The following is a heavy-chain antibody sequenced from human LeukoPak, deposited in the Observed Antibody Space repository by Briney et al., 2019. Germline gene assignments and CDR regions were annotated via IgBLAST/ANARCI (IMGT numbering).Heavy chain of an antibody. Sequence: GASVKVSCKASGGTFSSYAISWVRQAPGQGLEWMGGIIPIFGTANYAQKFQGRVTITADESTSTAYMELSGLRSEDTAVYYCASREEDIVVVPAAIYYYYYYMDVWGKGTTVTVSS. CDR3: ASREEDIVVVPAAIYYYYYYMDV. CDR2: IIPIFGTA. J-gene: IGHJ6*03. D-gene: IGHD2-2*01. CDR1: GGTFSSYA. V-gene: IGHV1-69*01.